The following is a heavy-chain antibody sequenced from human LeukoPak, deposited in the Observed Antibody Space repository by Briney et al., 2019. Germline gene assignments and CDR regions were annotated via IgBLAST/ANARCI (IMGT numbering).Heavy chain of an antibody. V-gene: IGHV1-69*13. CDR3: ARSTDFWSGYNYYYYGMDV. J-gene: IGHJ6*02. Sequence: ASVKVSCTASGGTFSSYAIGWVRQAPGQGLEWMGGIVPIFGIANYAQKFQGRVTITADESTSTAYMELSSLRSEDTAVYYCARSTDFWSGYNYYYYGMDVWGQGTTVTVSS. D-gene: IGHD3-3*01. CDR1: GGTFSSYA. CDR2: IVPIFGIA.